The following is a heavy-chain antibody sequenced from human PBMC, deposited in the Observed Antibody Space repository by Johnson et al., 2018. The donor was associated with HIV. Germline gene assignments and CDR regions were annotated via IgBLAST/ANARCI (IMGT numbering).Heavy chain of an antibody. V-gene: IGHV3-11*04. D-gene: IGHD3-10*01. Sequence: QVQLVESGGGLVKPGGSLRLSCAASGFTFSDYYMSWIRQAPGKGLEWVSYISSSGSTIFYADSVKGRFTISRDNAKNSLYLQMHSLRAEDTAVYYCASGYYYGSGTYHGAFDIWGQGTVVTISS. CDR2: ISSSGSTI. CDR3: ASGYYYGSGTYHGAFDI. J-gene: IGHJ3*02. CDR1: GFTFSDYY.